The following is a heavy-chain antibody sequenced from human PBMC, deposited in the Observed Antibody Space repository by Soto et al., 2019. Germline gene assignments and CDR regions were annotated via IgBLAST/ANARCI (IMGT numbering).Heavy chain of an antibody. D-gene: IGHD2-21*02. J-gene: IGHJ5*02. CDR2: IYHSGST. CDR3: ARGGAYCGGDCYGSWFDP. CDR1: GGSISSGGYS. Sequence: SETLSLTCAVSGGSISSGGYSWSWIRQPPGKGLEWIGYIYHSGSTYYNPSLKSRVTISVDRSKNQFSLKLSSVTAADTAVYYCARGGAYCGGDCYGSWFDPWGQGTLVTVSS. V-gene: IGHV4-30-2*01.